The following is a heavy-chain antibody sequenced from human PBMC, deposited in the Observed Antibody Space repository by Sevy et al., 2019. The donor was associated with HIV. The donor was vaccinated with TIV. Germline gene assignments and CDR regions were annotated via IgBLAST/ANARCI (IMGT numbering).Heavy chain of an antibody. D-gene: IGHD3-10*01. V-gene: IGHV3-23*01. CDR1: GFTFSSYA. CDR2: ISGSGGST. CDR3: AASTLVRGVIWYYYGMDV. J-gene: IGHJ6*02. Sequence: GGSLRLSCAASGFTFSSYAMSWVRQAPGKGLEWVSAISGSGGSTYYADSVKGRFTISRDNSKNTRYLQMNSLRAEDTAVYYCAASTLVRGVIWYYYGMDVWGQGTTVTVSS.